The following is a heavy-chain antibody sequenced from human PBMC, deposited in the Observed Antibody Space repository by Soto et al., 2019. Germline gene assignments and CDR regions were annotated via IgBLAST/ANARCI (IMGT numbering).Heavy chain of an antibody. J-gene: IGHJ5*02. D-gene: IGHD6-19*01. Sequence: SETLSLTCTVSGGSISSGDYYWSWIRQPPGKGLEWIGYIYYSGSTYYNPSLKSRVTISVDTSKNQFSLKLSSVTAADTAVYYCARGYLIAVAGKGWFDPWGQGTLVTVSS. V-gene: IGHV4-30-4*01. CDR1: GGSISSGDYY. CDR2: IYYSGST. CDR3: ARGYLIAVAGKGWFDP.